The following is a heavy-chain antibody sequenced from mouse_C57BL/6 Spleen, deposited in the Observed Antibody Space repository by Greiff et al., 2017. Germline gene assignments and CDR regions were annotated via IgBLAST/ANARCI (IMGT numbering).Heavy chain of an antibody. Sequence: QVQLKQPGAELVKPGASVKLSCKASGYTFTSYWMHWVKQRPGRGLEWIGRIDPNSGGTKYNEKFKSKATLTVDKPSSTAYMELRSLTSEDSAVYYGARSGVTAWFAYWGQGTLVTVSA. CDR1: GYTFTSYW. J-gene: IGHJ3*01. CDR2: IDPNSGGT. D-gene: IGHD2-2*01. V-gene: IGHV1-72*01. CDR3: ARSGVTAWFAY.